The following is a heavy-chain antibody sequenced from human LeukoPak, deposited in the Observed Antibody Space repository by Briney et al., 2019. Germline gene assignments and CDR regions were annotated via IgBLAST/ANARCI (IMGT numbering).Heavy chain of an antibody. D-gene: IGHD1-26*01. V-gene: IGHV3-7*01. CDR3: AKHPPSGNFDY. CDR1: GFTFSSYW. CDR2: IKQDGSEK. J-gene: IGHJ4*02. Sequence: PGGSLRLSCAASGFTFSSYWMSWVRQAPGKGLEWVANIKQDGSEKYYVDSVKGRFTISRDNAKNSLYLQMNSLRAEDTAVYYCAKHPPSGNFDYWGQGTLVTVSS.